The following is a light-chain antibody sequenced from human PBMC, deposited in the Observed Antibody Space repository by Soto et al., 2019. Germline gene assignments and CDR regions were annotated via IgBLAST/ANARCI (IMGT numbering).Light chain of an antibody. CDR2: EVS. V-gene: IGLV2-14*01. Sequence: QSALTQPASVSGSPGQSITISCTGTSTDVGGYNYVSWYQQHPGKAPKLMIYEVSNRPSGVSNRFSGSKSGNTASLTISWLQAEDEADYYCSSYTISSTPYVFGPGTKVT. J-gene: IGLJ1*01. CDR3: SSYTISSTPYV. CDR1: STDVGGYNY.